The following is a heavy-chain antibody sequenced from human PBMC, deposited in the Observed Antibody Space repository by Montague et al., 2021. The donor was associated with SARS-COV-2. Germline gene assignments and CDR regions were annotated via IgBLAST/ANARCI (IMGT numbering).Heavy chain of an antibody. V-gene: IGHV3-20*04. CDR3: ARDEQQLVGIDP. D-gene: IGHD6-13*01. CDR1: GFTFDDYG. CDR2: INWNGGST. J-gene: IGHJ5*02. Sequence: SLRLSCPASGFTFDDYGMSWVRQAPGKGLEWVSGINWNGGSTGYADSVKGRFTISRDNAKNSLYLQMNSLRAEDTALYYCARDEQQLVGIDPWGQGTLVTVSS.